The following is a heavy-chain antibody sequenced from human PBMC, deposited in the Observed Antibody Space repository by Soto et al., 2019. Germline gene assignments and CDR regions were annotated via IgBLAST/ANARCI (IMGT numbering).Heavy chain of an antibody. V-gene: IGHV1-18*04. J-gene: IGHJ6*02. CDR3: ARGITFGGVLTGMDV. Sequence: ASAKVSCKASGYTSTSYGTSRVRQASGQGREWMGWISAYNGKTYYAQKPQSRVTMTTDTSTSTAYVELRSLRSDDTALYYCARGITFGGVLTGMDVWGQGTTVTVSS. CDR1: GYTSTSYG. D-gene: IGHD3-16*01. CDR2: ISAYNGKT.